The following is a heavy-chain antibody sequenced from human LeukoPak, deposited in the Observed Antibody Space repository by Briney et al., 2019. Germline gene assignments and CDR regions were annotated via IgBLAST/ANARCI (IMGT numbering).Heavy chain of an antibody. CDR1: GGPIRSYY. CDR2: IYYTGST. V-gene: IGHV4-59*01. J-gene: IGHJ4*02. D-gene: IGHD3-22*01. CDR3: ARTTYYSDSSALDY. Sequence: SETPSLPRPFSGGPIRSYYWSGIRKPPGKGPERVGYIYYTGSTNYNPALKSRVTISVDTSKNQFSLKLRSVTAADTAVYYCARTTYYSDSSALDYWGQGTLVTVSS.